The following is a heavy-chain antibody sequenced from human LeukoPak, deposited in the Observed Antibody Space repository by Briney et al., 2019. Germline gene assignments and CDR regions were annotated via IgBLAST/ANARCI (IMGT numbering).Heavy chain of an antibody. CDR3: ARDPRAVAKPARNY. V-gene: IGHV1-18*01. J-gene: IGHJ4*02. CDR1: GYTFTSYG. D-gene: IGHD6-19*01. CDR2: ISAYNGNT. Sequence: ASVKVSCKASGYTFTSYGISWVRQAPGQGLEWMGWISAYNGNTSYAQKLQGRVTMTTDTSTSTAYMELRSLRSDDTAVYYCARDPRAVAKPARNYWGQGTLVTVSS.